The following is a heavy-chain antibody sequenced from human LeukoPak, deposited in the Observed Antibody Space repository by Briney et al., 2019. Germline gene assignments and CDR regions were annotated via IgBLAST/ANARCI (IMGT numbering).Heavy chain of an antibody. D-gene: IGHD3-16*01. CDR2: INPNSGGT. Sequence: GAPVKACCKASGYTFTGYYMHWVRQAPGQGLEWMGWINPNSGGTNYAQMFQGRVTMTRDTSISTAYMELSRLRSDDTAVYYCATREPGEYYFDYWGQGTLVTVSS. J-gene: IGHJ4*02. CDR1: GYTFTGYY. CDR3: ATREPGEYYFDY. V-gene: IGHV1-2*02.